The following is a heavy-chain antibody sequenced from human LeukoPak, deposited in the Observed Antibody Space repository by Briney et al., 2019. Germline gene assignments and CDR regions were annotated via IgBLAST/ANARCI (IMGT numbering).Heavy chain of an antibody. CDR3: ARDSTQQLALDY. Sequence: ASVKVSCKASGYTFTSYGISWVRQAPGQGLERMGWISAYNGNTNYAQKLQGRVTMTTDTSTSTAYMELRSLRSDDTAVYYCARDSTQQLALDYWGQGTLVTVSS. V-gene: IGHV1-18*01. J-gene: IGHJ4*02. CDR1: GYTFTSYG. D-gene: IGHD6-6*01. CDR2: ISAYNGNT.